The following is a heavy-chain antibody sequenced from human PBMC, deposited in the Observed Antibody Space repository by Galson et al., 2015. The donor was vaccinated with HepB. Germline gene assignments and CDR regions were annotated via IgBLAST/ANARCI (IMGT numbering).Heavy chain of an antibody. CDR2: ISGSGGST. D-gene: IGHD2-2*01. Sequence: SLRLSCAASGFTFSSHAMSWVRQAPGKGLEWVSAISGSGGSTYYADSVKGRFTISRDNSKNTLYLQMNSLRAEDTAVYYCAKSVACSSTSCYLGHDAFDIWGQGTMVTVSS. J-gene: IGHJ3*02. V-gene: IGHV3-23*01. CDR1: GFTFSSHA. CDR3: AKSVACSSTSCYLGHDAFDI.